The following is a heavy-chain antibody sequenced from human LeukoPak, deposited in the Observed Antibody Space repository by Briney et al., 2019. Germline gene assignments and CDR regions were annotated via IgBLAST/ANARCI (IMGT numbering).Heavy chain of an antibody. CDR3: ARRDTIFAWTHYYYMDV. D-gene: IGHD3-3*01. CDR2: ISSSSYI. CDR1: GFTFSSYS. V-gene: IGHV3-21*01. Sequence: PGGSLRLSCAASGFTFSSYSMNWVRQAPGKGLEWVSSISSSSYIYYADSVKGRFTISTDNAKNSLYLQMNSLRAEDTAVYYCARRDTIFAWTHYYYMDVWGKGTTVTVSS. J-gene: IGHJ6*03.